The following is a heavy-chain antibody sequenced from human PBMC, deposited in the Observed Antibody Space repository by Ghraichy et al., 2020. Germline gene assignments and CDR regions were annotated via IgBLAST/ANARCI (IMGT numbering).Heavy chain of an antibody. D-gene: IGHD3-22*01. J-gene: IGHJ4*02. CDR3: ARVQGAPFYYDSSGYYYFDY. V-gene: IGHV4-31*03. CDR2: ISYIGST. CDR1: GGSISSGAYY. Sequence: SETLSLTCTVSGGSISSGAYYWSWIRQHPGKGLEWIGFISYIGSTYYNPSLKSRLTLSVDTSENQFSLKLTSVTAADTAVYYCARVQGAPFYYDSSGYYYFDYRGQGTLVTVSS.